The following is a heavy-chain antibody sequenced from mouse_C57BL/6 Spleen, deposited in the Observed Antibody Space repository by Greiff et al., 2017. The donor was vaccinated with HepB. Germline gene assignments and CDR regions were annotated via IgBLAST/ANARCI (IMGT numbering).Heavy chain of an antibody. CDR2: ISSGGSYT. D-gene: IGHD4-1*01. CDR1: GFTFSSYG. CDR3: ARQTGTV. J-gene: IGHJ1*03. V-gene: IGHV5-6*01. Sequence: EVKVIESGGDLVKPGGSLKLSCAASGFTFSSYGMSWVRQTPDKRLEWVATISSGGSYTYYPDSVKGRFTISRDNAKNTLYLQMSSLKSEDTAMYYCARQTGTVWGTGTTVTVSS.